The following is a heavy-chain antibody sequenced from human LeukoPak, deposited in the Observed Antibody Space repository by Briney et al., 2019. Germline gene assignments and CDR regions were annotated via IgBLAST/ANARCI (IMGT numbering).Heavy chain of an antibody. CDR2: ISSSSSYI. V-gene: IGHV3-21*01. CDR3: ARDKIAAAGHYFDY. Sequence: GGSLRLSCAASGFTFSSYSMNWVRQAPGKGLEWVSSISSSSSYIYYADSVKGRFTISRDNAKNSLYLQMNSLRAEDTAVYYCARDKIAAAGHYFDYWGQGTLVTVSS. J-gene: IGHJ4*02. CDR1: GFTFSSYS. D-gene: IGHD6-13*01.